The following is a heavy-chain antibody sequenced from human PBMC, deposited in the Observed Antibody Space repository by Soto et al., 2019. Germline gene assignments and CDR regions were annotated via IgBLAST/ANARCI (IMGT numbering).Heavy chain of an antibody. CDR3: ARVGYCSSTSCFYFDY. D-gene: IGHD2-2*01. Sequence: QVQLQESGPGLVKPSQTLSLTCTVSGGSISSGGYYWSWIRQHPGKGLEWIGYIYYSGSTYYNPSLKSRVTISVDTSKNLCSLKLTSVTAADTAVYYCARVGYCSSTSCFYFDYWCQGTLVTVSS. J-gene: IGHJ4*02. V-gene: IGHV4-31*03. CDR1: GGSISSGGYY. CDR2: IYYSGST.